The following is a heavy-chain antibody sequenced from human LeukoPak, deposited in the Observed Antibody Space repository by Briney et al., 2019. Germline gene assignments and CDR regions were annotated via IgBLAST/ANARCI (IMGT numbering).Heavy chain of an antibody. D-gene: IGHD4-17*01. V-gene: IGHV1-69*06. CDR2: IIPIFGTA. Sequence: SVKVSCKASGGTFSSYAISWVRQAPGQGLEWMGGIIPIFGTANYAQKFQGRVTITADKSTSTAYMELSSLRSEDTAVYYCARNDYGDYGTDAFDIWGQGTMVTVSS. CDR3: ARNDYGDYGTDAFDI. J-gene: IGHJ3*02. CDR1: GGTFSSYA.